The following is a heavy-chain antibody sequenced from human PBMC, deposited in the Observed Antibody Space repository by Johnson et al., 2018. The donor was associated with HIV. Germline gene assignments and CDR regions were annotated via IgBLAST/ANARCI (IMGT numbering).Heavy chain of an antibody. J-gene: IGHJ3*02. V-gene: IGHV3-13*01. Sequence: VQLVESGGGLVQPGGSLRLSCAASGFTFSSYDMHWVRQATGKGLEWVSGIGTAGDTYYPDSVKGRFTVSRENAKNSLYLQMESLRADDTALYYCARDKDYGGNHDAFDIWGQGTMVTVSS. CDR1: GFTFSSYD. D-gene: IGHD4-23*01. CDR2: IGTAGDT. CDR3: ARDKDYGGNHDAFDI.